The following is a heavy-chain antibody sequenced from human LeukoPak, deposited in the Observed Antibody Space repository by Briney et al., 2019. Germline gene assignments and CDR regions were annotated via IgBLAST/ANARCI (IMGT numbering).Heavy chain of an antibody. J-gene: IGHJ5*02. CDR2: INPSGGST. Sequence: ASVKVSCKASGYTFTSYYMHWVRQAPGQGLEWTGIINPSGGSTSYAQKFQGRVTMTRDTSTSTVYMELSSLRSEDTAVYYCARDQMPVSPLINWFDPWGQGTLVTVSS. CDR3: ARDQMPVSPLINWFDP. V-gene: IGHV1-46*01. CDR1: GYTFTSYY. D-gene: IGHD2-2*01.